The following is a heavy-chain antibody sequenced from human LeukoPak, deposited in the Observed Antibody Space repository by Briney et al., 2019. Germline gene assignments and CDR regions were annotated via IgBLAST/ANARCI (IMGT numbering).Heavy chain of an antibody. CDR2: INWNGGST. Sequence: GGSLRLSCAASGFTFDDYGMSWVRQAPGKGLEWVSGINWNGGSTGYADSVKGRSTISRDNAKNTLYLQMNSLRAEDTAVYYCARSNHGCHDYWGQGTLVTVSS. V-gene: IGHV3-20*04. CDR3: ARSNHGCHDY. D-gene: IGHD4-11*01. J-gene: IGHJ4*02. CDR1: GFTFDDYG.